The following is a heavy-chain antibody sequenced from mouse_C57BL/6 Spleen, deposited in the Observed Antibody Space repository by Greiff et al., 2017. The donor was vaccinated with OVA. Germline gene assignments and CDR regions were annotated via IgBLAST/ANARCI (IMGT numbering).Heavy chain of an antibody. D-gene: IGHD4-1*01. CDR1: GYAFSSYW. CDR3: ASLTGTRGMDY. J-gene: IGHJ4*01. Sequence: QVQLQQSGAELVKPGASVKISCKASGYAFSSYWMNWVKQRPGKGLEWIGQIYPGDGDTNYNGKFKGKATLTADKSSSTAYMQLSCLTSVDSAVFFCASLTGTRGMDYWGQGTSVTVSS. V-gene: IGHV1-80*01. CDR2: IYPGDGDT.